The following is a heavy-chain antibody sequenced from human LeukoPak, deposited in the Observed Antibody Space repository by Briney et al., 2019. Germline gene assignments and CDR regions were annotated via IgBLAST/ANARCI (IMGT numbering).Heavy chain of an antibody. CDR3: ARVPDPRDYYDSSGYYGEADY. CDR2: ISYDGSNK. V-gene: IGHV3-30*04. J-gene: IGHJ2*01. D-gene: IGHD3-22*01. Sequence: GGSLRLSCAASGFTFSSYAMHWVRQAPGKGLEWVAVISYDGSNKYYADSVKGRFTISRDNSKNTLYLQMNSLRAEDTAVYYCARVPDPRDYYDSSGYYGEADYWGRGTLVTVSS. CDR1: GFTFSSYA.